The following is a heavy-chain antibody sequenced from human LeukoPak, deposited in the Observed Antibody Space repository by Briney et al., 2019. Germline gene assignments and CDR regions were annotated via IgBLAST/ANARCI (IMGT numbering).Heavy chain of an antibody. V-gene: IGHV4-39*07. CDR2: IYSSGST. Sequence: PSETLSLTCTVSGDSISSTTYYWGWIRQPPGKGLEWIGSIYSSGSTYYNPSLKSRVTISIDTSKNEFSLKLTSVIAADTAVYFCAREANYYGSGSYFEGTFDYWGQGSLVTVSS. J-gene: IGHJ4*02. D-gene: IGHD3-10*01. CDR1: GDSISSTTYY. CDR3: AREANYYGSGSYFEGTFDY.